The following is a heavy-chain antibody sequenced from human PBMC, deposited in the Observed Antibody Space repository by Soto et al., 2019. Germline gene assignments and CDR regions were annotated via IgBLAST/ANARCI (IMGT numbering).Heavy chain of an antibody. Sequence: QVQLVQSGAEVKKPGASMKISCKASGYTFTSSEINWVRQAPGHGLEWMGSMNPNSGGSASAQKFQGRVNMTRDTAITKAYLELRGLTADDPAVYFCARANVVAAIDAGTLANYYPCLDAWGKGTILTVSS. CDR2: MNPNSGGS. J-gene: IGHJ6*03. CDR3: ARANVVAAIDAGTLANYYPCLDA. CDR1: GYTFTSSE. D-gene: IGHD5-12*01. V-gene: IGHV1-8*01.